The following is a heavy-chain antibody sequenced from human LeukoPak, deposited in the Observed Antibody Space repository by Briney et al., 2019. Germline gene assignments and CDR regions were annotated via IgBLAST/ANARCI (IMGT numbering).Heavy chain of an antibody. CDR2: IYHLGSS. CDR1: GGSISSGGYY. D-gene: IGHD6-13*01. J-gene: IGHJ4*02. Sequence: PSQTLSLTCTVSGGSISSGGYYWSWIRQPPGKGLEWIGYIYHLGSSYYSPSLKRRVTISVDRSKNQFSLKVSSVTAADTAVYYCARGHSSSWYYFDYWGQGTLVTVSS. CDR3: ARGHSSSWYYFDY. V-gene: IGHV4-30-2*01.